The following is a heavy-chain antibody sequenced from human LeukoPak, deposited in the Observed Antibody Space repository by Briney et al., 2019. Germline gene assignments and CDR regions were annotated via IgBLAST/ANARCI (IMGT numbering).Heavy chain of an antibody. CDR2: ISASAGST. CDR1: GFTFSSYA. V-gene: IGHV3-23*01. Sequence: GGSLRLSCAASGFTFSSYAMSWVRQAPGKGLQWVSGISASAGSTYYADSVKGRFTISRDNSKNTLYLQMNSLRDEDTAVYYCAKVLSVAGTRNAFDIWGQGTMVTVSS. CDR3: AKVLSVAGTRNAFDI. D-gene: IGHD6-19*01. J-gene: IGHJ3*02.